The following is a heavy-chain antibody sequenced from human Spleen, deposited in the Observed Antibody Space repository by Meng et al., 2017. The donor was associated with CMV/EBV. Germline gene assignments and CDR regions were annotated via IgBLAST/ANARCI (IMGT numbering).Heavy chain of an antibody. J-gene: IGHJ4*02. CDR1: GGSISSSSYY. CDR3: ARLNRNKTV. Sequence: SETLSLTCTVSGGSISSSSYYWGWIRQPPGKGLEWIGTIYNSGSTYYNPSLKSRVTISVDTSKNQFSLKLSSVTAADTAVYYCARLNRNKTVWGQGTLVTVSS. V-gene: IGHV4-39*01. D-gene: IGHD1-14*01. CDR2: IYNSGST.